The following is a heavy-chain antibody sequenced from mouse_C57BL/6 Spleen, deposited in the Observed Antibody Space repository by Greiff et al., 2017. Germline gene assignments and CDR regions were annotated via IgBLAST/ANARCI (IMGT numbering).Heavy chain of an antibody. CDR2: ISSGGDYI. V-gene: IGHV5-9-1*02. CDR3: TRDRDFNYYGSSPAWFAY. D-gene: IGHD1-1*01. J-gene: IGHJ3*01. Sequence: EVQVVESGEGLVKPGGSLKLSCAASGFTFSSYAMSWVRQTPEKRLEWVAYISSGGDYIYYADTVKGRFTISRDNARNPLYLQMSSLKSEDTAMYYCTRDRDFNYYGSSPAWFAYWGQGTLVTVSA. CDR1: GFTFSSYA.